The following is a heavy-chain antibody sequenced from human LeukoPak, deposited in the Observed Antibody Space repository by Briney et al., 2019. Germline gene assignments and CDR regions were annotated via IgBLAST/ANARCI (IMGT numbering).Heavy chain of an antibody. CDR1: GFTFSSYA. CDR2: ISGSGGST. Sequence: GGSLRLSCAASGFTFSSYAMSWVRQAPGKGLEWVSAISGSGGSTYYADSVKGRFTISRDNSKNTLYLQMNSLRAEDTAVYYCAKAGGGSCYSTPDSWGQGTLVTVSS. V-gene: IGHV3-23*01. D-gene: IGHD2-15*01. CDR3: AKAGGGSCYSTPDS. J-gene: IGHJ4*02.